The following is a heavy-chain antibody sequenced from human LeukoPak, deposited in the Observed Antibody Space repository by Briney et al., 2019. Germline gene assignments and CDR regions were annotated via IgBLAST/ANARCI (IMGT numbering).Heavy chain of an antibody. D-gene: IGHD6-19*01. CDR1: GFTLSSYS. CDR2: ISSSSSTI. J-gene: IGHJ4*02. V-gene: IGHV3-48*04. CDR3: ARESSGWYAGLFDY. Sequence: GGSLRLSCAASGFTLSSYSMNWVRQAPGKGLEWVSYISSSSSTIYYADSVKGRFTISRDNAKNSLYLQMNSLRAEDTAVYYCARESSGWYAGLFDYWGQGTLVTVSS.